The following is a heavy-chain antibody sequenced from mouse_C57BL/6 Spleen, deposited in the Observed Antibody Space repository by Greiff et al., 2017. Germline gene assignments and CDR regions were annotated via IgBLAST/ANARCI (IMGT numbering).Heavy chain of an antibody. CDR1: GYSITSGYY. CDR3: ARVKGDYYGSSNERYFDG. D-gene: IGHD1-1*01. CDR2: ISYDGSN. J-gene: IGHJ1*03. Sequence: EVQLVESGPGLVKPSQSLSLTCSVTGYSITSGYYWNWIRQFPGNKLEWMGYISYDGSNNYNPSLKNRISITRDPSKNPFFLKLNSVTTEDTATYYCARVKGDYYGSSNERYFDGWGTGATVTVSS. V-gene: IGHV3-6*01.